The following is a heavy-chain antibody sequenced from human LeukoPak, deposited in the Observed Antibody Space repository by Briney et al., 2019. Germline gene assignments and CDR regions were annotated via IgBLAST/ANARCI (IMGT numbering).Heavy chain of an antibody. CDR1: GGSISSSNW. V-gene: IGHV4-4*02. CDR2: IYHSGST. CDR3: ARSSGYSSGWPNAFDI. Sequence: PSGTLSLTCAVSGGSISSSNWWSWVRQPPGKGLEWIGEIYHSGSTNYNPSLKSRVTISVDKSKNQFSLKLSSVTAADTAVYYCARSSGYSSGWPNAFDIWGQGTMVTVSS. J-gene: IGHJ3*02. D-gene: IGHD6-19*01.